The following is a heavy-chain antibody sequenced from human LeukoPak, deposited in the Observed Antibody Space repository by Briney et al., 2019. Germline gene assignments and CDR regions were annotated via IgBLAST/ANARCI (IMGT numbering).Heavy chain of an antibody. J-gene: IGHJ4*02. V-gene: IGHV1-8*01. CDR1: GYTFTSYD. Sequence: ASVKVSCKASGYTFTSYDINWVRQAPGQGLEWMGWMNPNSDNAGYAQKFQGRVTMTRNPSISTAYMELSSLRSEDTAVYYCARNVRDTGAFDYWGQGTLVTVSS. D-gene: IGHD5-18*01. CDR3: ARNVRDTGAFDY. CDR2: MNPNSDNA.